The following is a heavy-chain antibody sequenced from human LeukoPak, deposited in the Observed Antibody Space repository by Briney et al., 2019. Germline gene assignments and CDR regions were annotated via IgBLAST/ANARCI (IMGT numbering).Heavy chain of an antibody. D-gene: IGHD5-18*01. Sequence: GGSLRLSCAVSGFTFDDYTMHWVRQAPGKGLEWVSLISWDGGSTYYADSVKGRFTISRDNSKNSLYLQMNSLRTEDTALYYCAKDNGYSYGPFQHWGQGTLVTVSS. V-gene: IGHV3-43*01. J-gene: IGHJ1*01. CDR3: AKDNGYSYGPFQH. CDR2: ISWDGGST. CDR1: GFTFDDYT.